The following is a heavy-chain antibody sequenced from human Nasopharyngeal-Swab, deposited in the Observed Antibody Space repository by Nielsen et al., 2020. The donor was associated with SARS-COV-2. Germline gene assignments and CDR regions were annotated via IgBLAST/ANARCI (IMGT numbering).Heavy chain of an antibody. Sequence: GESLKISCEASGFTFSNAWMSWVRQAPGKGLEWVGRIKSKTDGGTTDYAAPVKGRFTISRDDSKNTLYLQMNSLKTEDTAVYYCTTDSAQNWGQRTLVTVSS. CDR3: TTDSAQN. CDR1: GFTFSNAW. D-gene: IGHD1-26*01. CDR2: IKSKTDGGTT. V-gene: IGHV3-15*01. J-gene: IGHJ4*02.